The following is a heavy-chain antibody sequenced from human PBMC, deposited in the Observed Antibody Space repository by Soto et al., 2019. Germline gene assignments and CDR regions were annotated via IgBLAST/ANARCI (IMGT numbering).Heavy chain of an antibody. D-gene: IGHD2-15*01. J-gene: IGHJ4*02. CDR1: GFTFSSYG. CDR2: ISYDGSNK. CDR3: AKDGDLVVAATYFDY. Sequence: GGSLRLSCAASGFTFSSYGMHWVRQAPGKGLEWVAVISYDGSNKYYADSVKGRFTISRDNSKNTLYLQMNSLRAEDTAVYYCAKDGDLVVAATYFDYWGQGTLVTVSS. V-gene: IGHV3-30*18.